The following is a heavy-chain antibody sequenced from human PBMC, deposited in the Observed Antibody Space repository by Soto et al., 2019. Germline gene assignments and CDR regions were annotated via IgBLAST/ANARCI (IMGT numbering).Heavy chain of an antibody. D-gene: IGHD5-18*01. V-gene: IGHV1-18*01. CDR1: GYTFTSYA. J-gene: IGHJ4*02. CDR3: ARDTAMAPPDA. Sequence: QVQLVQSGAEVKKPGASVKVSCKASGYTFTSYAISWVRQAPGQGLEWMGWISAYNGNTKYAQKLQGRVTLTTDPSTSTAYMELTRLRSPDAAAYYCARDTAMAPPDAWGQGTLVNASS. CDR2: ISAYNGNT.